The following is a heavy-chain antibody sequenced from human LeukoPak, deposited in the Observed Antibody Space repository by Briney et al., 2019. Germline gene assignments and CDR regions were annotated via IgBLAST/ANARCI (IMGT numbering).Heavy chain of an antibody. CDR3: TRDGRAPDVVPFDH. J-gene: IGHJ4*02. CDR2: INGLSSAI. V-gene: IGHV3-48*02. D-gene: IGHD2-21*01. CDR1: GFTFSDYS. Sequence: GGSLRLSCAASGFTFSDYSMNWVRQAPGKGPEWVSYINGLSSAIYYADSVKGRLTISRENAKNSLSPQMHSLRDEDTAVYYCTRDGRAPDVVPFDHWGQGTLVTVSS.